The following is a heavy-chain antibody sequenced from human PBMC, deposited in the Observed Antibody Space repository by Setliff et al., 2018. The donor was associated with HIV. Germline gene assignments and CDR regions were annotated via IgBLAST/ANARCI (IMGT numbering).Heavy chain of an antibody. CDR1: GFTFRSYG. J-gene: IGHJ4*02. CDR3: AKDDSRITMVLDY. Sequence: SCAASGFTFRSYGMHWVRQAPGKGLEWVAFIWYDGSNKFYTDSVKGRFTISRDNSKNTLYLQMNSLRTEDTAVYYCAKDDSRITMVLDYWGQGTLVTVSS. CDR2: IWYDGSNK. D-gene: IGHD3-10*01. V-gene: IGHV3-33*06.